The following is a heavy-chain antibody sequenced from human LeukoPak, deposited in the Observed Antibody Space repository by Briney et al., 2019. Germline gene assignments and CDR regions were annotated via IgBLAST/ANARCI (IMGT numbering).Heavy chain of an antibody. CDR1: GYTLTELS. CDR2: FDPEDGET. J-gene: IGHJ3*02. D-gene: IGHD6-19*01. Sequence: RASVKVSCKVSGYTLTELSIHWVRQAPGKGLEWMGGFDPEDGETIYAQKFQGRVTMTEDTSTDTAYMELSSLRSEDTAVYYCATAIAVAIVAFDIWGQGTMVTVSS. CDR3: ATAIAVAIVAFDI. V-gene: IGHV1-24*01.